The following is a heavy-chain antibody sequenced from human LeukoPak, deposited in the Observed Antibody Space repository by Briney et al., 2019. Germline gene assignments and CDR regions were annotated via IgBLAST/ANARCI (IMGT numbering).Heavy chain of an antibody. D-gene: IGHD6-13*01. V-gene: IGHV1-18*01. Sequence: ASVKVSCKASGYTFTSCGISWVRQAPGQGLEWMGWISAYNGNTNYAQKLQGRVTMTTDTSTSTAYMELRSLRSDDTAVYYCARADSSSWYLYAFDTWGQGTMVTVSS. CDR2: ISAYNGNT. CDR3: ARADSSSWYLYAFDT. J-gene: IGHJ3*02. CDR1: GYTFTSCG.